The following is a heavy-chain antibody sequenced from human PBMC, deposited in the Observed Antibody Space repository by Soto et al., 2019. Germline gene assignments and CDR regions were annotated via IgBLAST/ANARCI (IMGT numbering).Heavy chain of an antibody. CDR1: GYSFTSYW. Sequence: GESLKISCKGSGYSFTSYWIGWVRQMPGKGLEWMGIIYPGDSDTRYSPSFQGQVTISADKSIDTAYLQWSSLKASDTAIYYCARQIKPTGSYWFDPWGQGTRVTVSS. V-gene: IGHV5-51*01. J-gene: IGHJ5*02. D-gene: IGHD3-10*01. CDR3: ARQIKPTGSYWFDP. CDR2: IYPGDSDT.